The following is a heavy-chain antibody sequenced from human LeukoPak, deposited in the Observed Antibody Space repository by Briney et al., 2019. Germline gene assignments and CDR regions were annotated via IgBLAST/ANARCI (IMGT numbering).Heavy chain of an antibody. V-gene: IGHV4-31*03. Sequence: SETLSLTCTVSGGSISSGGYYWSWIRQHPGKGLEWIGYIYYSGSTYYNPSLKSRVTISVDTSKNQFSLKLSSVTAADTAVYYCGGQSGYFGWFDPWGQGTLVTVSS. D-gene: IGHD3-3*01. J-gene: IGHJ5*02. CDR2: IYYSGST. CDR1: GGSISSGGYY. CDR3: GGQSGYFGWFDP.